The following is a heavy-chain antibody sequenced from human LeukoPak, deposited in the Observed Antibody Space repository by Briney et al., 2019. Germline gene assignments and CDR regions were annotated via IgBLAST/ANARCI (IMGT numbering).Heavy chain of an antibody. CDR3: AKFESYYFDY. CDR1: GFTFSHHW. J-gene: IGHJ4*02. D-gene: IGHD3-9*01. CDR2: ITSGIGRT. Sequence: GGSLRLSCTASGFTFSHHWMTWVRQAPGKGLEWVSSITSGIGRTYYADSVKGRFTISRDDSKKTLYLQMNSLRAEDTAVYYCAKFESYYFDYWGQGTLVTVSS. V-gene: IGHV3-23*01.